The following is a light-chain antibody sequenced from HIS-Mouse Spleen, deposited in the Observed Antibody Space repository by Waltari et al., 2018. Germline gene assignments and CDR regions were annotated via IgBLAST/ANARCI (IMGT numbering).Light chain of an antibody. V-gene: IGKV3-20*01. CDR3: QQYGSSPEST. Sequence: EIVLTKPPGTLSLSPGERATPSCRASQSVSSSYLAWYKQNPGQAPRPLIYGASSTATGIPDRFSGSGSGTDFTLTISRLEPEDFAVYYGQQYGSSPESTFGQGTKLEIK. CDR1: QSVSSSY. J-gene: IGKJ2*01. CDR2: GAS.